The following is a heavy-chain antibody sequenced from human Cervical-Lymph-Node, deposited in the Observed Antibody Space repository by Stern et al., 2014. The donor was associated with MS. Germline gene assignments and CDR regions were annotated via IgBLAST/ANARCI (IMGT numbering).Heavy chain of an antibody. CDR2: IYPDDSDI. CDR1: GYTFTNNW. D-gene: IGHD1-1*01. CDR3: ARPPPRRKWDDPNYGMDV. V-gene: IGHV5-51*03. J-gene: IGHJ6*02. Sequence: VQLGQSGAEVKKPGESLKISCKGSGYTFTNNWIAWVRQMPGKGLEWMGIIYPDDSDIRYSPSLQGQVTISADKSISTAYLQWSGLKAADSAVYYCARPPPRRKWDDPNYGMDVWGQGTTVTVSS.